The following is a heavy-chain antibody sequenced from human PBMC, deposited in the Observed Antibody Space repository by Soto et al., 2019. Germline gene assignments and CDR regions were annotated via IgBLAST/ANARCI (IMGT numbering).Heavy chain of an antibody. Sequence: QVQLQESGPGLVSPSGTVSLTCAVSGGSISNGDWWSWVLQPPGKGLEWIGEIHHSGSSNYNPSIKSRATMSVVPSKKLFSLTLDSVTAADTAFYYCESDQSSHSGDWGQGTLVSVSS. J-gene: IGHJ4*02. V-gene: IGHV4-4*02. D-gene: IGHD2-15*01. CDR3: ESDQSSHSGD. CDR1: GGSISNGDW. CDR2: IHHSGSS.